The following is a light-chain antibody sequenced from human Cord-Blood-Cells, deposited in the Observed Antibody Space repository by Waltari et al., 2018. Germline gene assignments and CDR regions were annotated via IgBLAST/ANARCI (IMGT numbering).Light chain of an antibody. CDR1: SGSIPSKY. CDR2: EDN. CDR3: QSYDSSNQV. V-gene: IGLV6-57*01. Sequence: NFMLPQPHSVSESPGKTVTISCTRSSGSIPSKYVQWYQQRPGSSPTTVIYEDNQRPSGVPDRFSGSIDSSSNSASLTISGLKTEDEADYYCQSYDSSNQVFGGGTKLTVL. J-gene: IGLJ3*02.